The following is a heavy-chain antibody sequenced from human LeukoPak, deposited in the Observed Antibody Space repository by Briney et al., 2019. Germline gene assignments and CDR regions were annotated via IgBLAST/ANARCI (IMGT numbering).Heavy chain of an antibody. CDR2: IYHSGST. CDR1: GGSFSGYY. V-gene: IGHV4-34*01. Sequence: SETLSLTCAVYGGSFSGYYWSWIRQPPGKGLEWIGEIYHSGSTNYNPSLKSRVTISVDKSKNQFSLKLSSVTAADTAVYYCARGPDYYDSSGYYKPLRSLAYYFDYWGQGTLVTVSS. CDR3: ARGPDYYDSSGYYKPLRSLAYYFDY. J-gene: IGHJ4*02. D-gene: IGHD3-22*01.